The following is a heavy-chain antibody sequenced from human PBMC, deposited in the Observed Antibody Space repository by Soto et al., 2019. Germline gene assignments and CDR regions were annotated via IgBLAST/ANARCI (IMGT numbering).Heavy chain of an antibody. V-gene: IGHV1-2*04. CDR3: ARDLWQFFNGDPGWFDP. D-gene: IGHD4-17*01. J-gene: IGHJ5*02. CDR2: INPNSGGT. CDR1: GYTFTGYD. Sequence: GASVKVSCKASGYTFTGYDMHWVRQAPGRGLEWMGWINPNSGGTNYAQKFQGWVTMTRDTSISTAYMELSRLRSDDTAVYYCARDLWQFFNGDPGWFDPWGQGTLVTVPS.